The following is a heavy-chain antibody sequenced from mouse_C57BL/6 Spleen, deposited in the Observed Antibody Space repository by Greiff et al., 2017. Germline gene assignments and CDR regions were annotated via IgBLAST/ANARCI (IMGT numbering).Heavy chain of an antibody. D-gene: IGHD1-1*01. V-gene: IGHV5-17*01. Sequence: EVQVVESGGGLVKPGGSLKLSCAASGFTFSDYGMHWVRQAPEKGLEWVAYISSGSSTIYYADTVKGRFTISRDNAKNTLFLQMTSLRSEDTAMYYCARKFTVVATGAMDYWGQGTSVTVSS. CDR3: ARKFTVVATGAMDY. CDR1: GFTFSDYG. CDR2: ISSGSSTI. J-gene: IGHJ4*01.